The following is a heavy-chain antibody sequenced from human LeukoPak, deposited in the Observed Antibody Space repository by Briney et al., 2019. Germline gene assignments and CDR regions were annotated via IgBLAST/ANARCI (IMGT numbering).Heavy chain of an antibody. J-gene: IGHJ3*02. D-gene: IGHD3-22*01. Sequence: PSETLSLTCTVSGDSISSGDYYWSWLRQPAGKGLEWIGRISSSGSTNYNPSLKSRVTISVDTSKNQFSLKLSSVTAADTAVYFCARGPYSYDGSGAFDIWGQGTMVTVSS. CDR1: GDSISSGDYY. CDR3: ARGPYSYDGSGAFDI. CDR2: ISSSGST. V-gene: IGHV4-61*02.